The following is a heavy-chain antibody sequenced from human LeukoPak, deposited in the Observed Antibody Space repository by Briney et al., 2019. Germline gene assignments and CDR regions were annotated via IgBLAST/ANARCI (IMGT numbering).Heavy chain of an antibody. J-gene: IGHJ4*02. CDR2: ISAYNGNT. V-gene: IGHV1-18*01. CDR1: GGTFSSYT. Sequence: ASVKVSCKASGGTFSSYTISWVRQAPGQGLEWMGWISAYNGNTNYAQKLQGRVTMTTDTSTSTAYMELRSLRSDDTAVYYCARDLAIVGALGSYWGQGTLVTVSS. D-gene: IGHD1-26*01. CDR3: ARDLAIVGALGSY.